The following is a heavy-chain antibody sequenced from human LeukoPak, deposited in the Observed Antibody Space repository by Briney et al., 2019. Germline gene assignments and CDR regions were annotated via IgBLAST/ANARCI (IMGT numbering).Heavy chain of an antibody. Sequence: ASVKASCKASGYSFIYYAIHWVRQAPGQSLEWMGWINADNGNTKYSQKFQDRVTITRDTSASTAYMELSSLRSEDTAVYYCATDRGRYSSSWWDYWGQGTLVTVSS. V-gene: IGHV1-3*01. CDR3: ATDRGRYSSSWWDY. CDR1: GYSFIYYA. J-gene: IGHJ4*02. CDR2: INADNGNT. D-gene: IGHD6-13*01.